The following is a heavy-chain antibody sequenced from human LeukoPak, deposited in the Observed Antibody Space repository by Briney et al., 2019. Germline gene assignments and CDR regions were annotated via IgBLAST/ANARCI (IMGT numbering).Heavy chain of an antibody. CDR1: GFTFSSYA. V-gene: IGHV3-23*01. D-gene: IGHD4-17*01. CDR2: ISGSGGST. Sequence: GGSPRLSCAASGFTFSSYAMSWVRQAPGKGLEWVSAISGSGGSTYYADSVKGRFTISRDNSKNTLYLQMNSLRAEDTAVYYCAKAGGDPRGYYYGMDVWGQGTTVTVSS. CDR3: AKAGGDPRGYYYGMDV. J-gene: IGHJ6*02.